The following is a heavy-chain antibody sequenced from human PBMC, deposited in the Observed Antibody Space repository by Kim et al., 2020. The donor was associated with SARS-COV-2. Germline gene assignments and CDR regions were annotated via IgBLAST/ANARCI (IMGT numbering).Heavy chain of an antibody. D-gene: IGHD3-22*01. Sequence: NPSLKSRVTIAVDTPKNQFSLKLSSVTAADTAVYYCAREAADSSGYNFFYWGQGTLVTVSS. CDR3: AREAADSSGYNFFY. V-gene: IGHV4-34*01. J-gene: IGHJ4*02.